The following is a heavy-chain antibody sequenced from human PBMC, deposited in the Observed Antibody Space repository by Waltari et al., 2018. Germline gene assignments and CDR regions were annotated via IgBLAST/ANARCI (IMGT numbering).Heavy chain of an antibody. D-gene: IGHD6-19*01. CDR1: GGTFSSYA. V-gene: IGHV1-69*05. CDR2: IIPIFGTA. J-gene: IGHJ6*03. CDR3: ARDLVDIAVASSHWYYYYMDV. Sequence: QVQLVQSGAEVKKPGSSVKVSCKASGGTFSSYAISWVRQAPGQGLEWMGGIIPIFGTANYAQKFQGRVTITTDESTSTAYMELSSLRSEDTAVYYCARDLVDIAVASSHWYYYYMDVWGKGTTVTVSS.